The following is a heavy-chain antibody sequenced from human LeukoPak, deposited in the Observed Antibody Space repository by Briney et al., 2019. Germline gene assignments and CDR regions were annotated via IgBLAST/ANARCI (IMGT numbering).Heavy chain of an antibody. D-gene: IGHD3-10*01. CDR2: IHHSGGT. J-gene: IGHJ4*02. Sequence: SQCLSLVCAVYGASVIGHYWTWIRQPPGKRLEWIGEIHHSGGTNSNPSLKNRLTMSIDMSKNQFSLKPKSLTAADTAVYYCARATASGSGRAYDHWAQGNLVPVSS. CDR3: ARATASGSGRAYDH. CDR1: GASVIGHY. V-gene: IGHV4-34*01.